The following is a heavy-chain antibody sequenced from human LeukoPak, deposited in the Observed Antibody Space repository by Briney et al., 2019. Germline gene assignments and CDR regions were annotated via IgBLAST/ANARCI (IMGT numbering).Heavy chain of an antibody. CDR3: ARGGGHYYDSSGWFDP. V-gene: IGHV3-48*03. J-gene: IGHJ5*02. D-gene: IGHD3-22*01. Sequence: GGSLRLSCAASGFTFSSYEMNWVRQAPGKGLEWVSYISSSGSTIHYADSVKGRFTISRDNAKNSLYLQMNSLRAEDTAVYYCARGGGHYYDSSGWFDPWGQGTLVTVSS. CDR2: ISSSGSTI. CDR1: GFTFSSYE.